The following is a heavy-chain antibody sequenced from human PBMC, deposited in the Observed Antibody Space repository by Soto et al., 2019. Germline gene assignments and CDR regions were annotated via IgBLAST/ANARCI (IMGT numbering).Heavy chain of an antibody. CDR3: SSWHYDY. J-gene: IGHJ4*02. V-gene: IGHV6-1*01. D-gene: IGHD2-15*01. CDR2: TYYRSKWYN. Sequence: PSQTLSLTCAISGDSFSSDSAAWNWIRQSPSRGLEWLGRTYYRSKWYNDYAASVKSRITINPDTSKNHFSLQMNSVTPEDAAVYYCSSWHYDYWGQGTLVTVSS. CDR1: GDSFSSDSAA.